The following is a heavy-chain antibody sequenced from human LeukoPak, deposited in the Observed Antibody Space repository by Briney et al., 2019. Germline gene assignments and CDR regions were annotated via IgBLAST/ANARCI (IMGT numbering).Heavy chain of an antibody. CDR2: ISRSGSST. Sequence: TGGSLRLSCAASGFTFSSYNMNWVRQAPGKGLEWVSYISRSGSSTYYADSAEGRFIISRDNAKYSLYLQMNGLRDEDTAVYYCANILPPRGLQKDYYYYYGMDVWGQGTTVTVSS. V-gene: IGHV3-48*02. CDR3: ANILPPRGLQKDYYYYYGMDV. CDR1: GFTFSSYN. J-gene: IGHJ6*02. D-gene: IGHD3-9*01.